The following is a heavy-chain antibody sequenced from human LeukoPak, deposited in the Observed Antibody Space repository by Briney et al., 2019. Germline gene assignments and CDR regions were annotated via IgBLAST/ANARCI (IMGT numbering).Heavy chain of an antibody. Sequence: TASETLSLTCTVSGDSISSGGYYWSWIRQHPGKGLEWIAYIYYSGSTYYNSSLKSRVTISVDTSKNQFSLKLSSVTAADTAVYYCARAGALLTFDYWGQGTLVTVSA. CDR1: GDSISSGGYY. V-gene: IGHV4-31*03. CDR2: IYYSGST. D-gene: IGHD2/OR15-2a*01. CDR3: ARAGALLTFDY. J-gene: IGHJ4*03.